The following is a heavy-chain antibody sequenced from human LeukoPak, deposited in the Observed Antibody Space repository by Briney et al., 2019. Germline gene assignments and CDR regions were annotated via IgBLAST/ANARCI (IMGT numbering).Heavy chain of an antibody. Sequence: GGSLRLSCAASGFTFSSYSMNWVRQAPGKGLEWVSSISSSSSYVYYADSVKGRFTISRDNAKNTLYLQMNSLRAEDAAFYYRARDLKESNSSQIDYWGRGTLVTVST. CDR2: ISSSSSYV. V-gene: IGHV3-21*01. CDR1: GFTFSSYS. D-gene: IGHD6-13*01. CDR3: ARDLKESNSSQIDY. J-gene: IGHJ4*02.